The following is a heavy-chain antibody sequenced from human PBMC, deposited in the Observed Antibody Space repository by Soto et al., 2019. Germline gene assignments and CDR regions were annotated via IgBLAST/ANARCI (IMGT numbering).Heavy chain of an antibody. J-gene: IGHJ3*02. CDR1: GDSITDSY. D-gene: IGHD6-13*01. Sequence: QVQLQESGPGLVKPSETLSLTCTVSGDSITDSYWSWIRQPPGKGLAWIGFIYHSGISNYDASLRGRVTISIDTSKTQIFLTLISVTSTDTAVYYWARGMAAAGDTFDIWGQGTMVTVSS. V-gene: IGHV4-59*01. CDR3: ARGMAAAGDTFDI. CDR2: IYHSGIS.